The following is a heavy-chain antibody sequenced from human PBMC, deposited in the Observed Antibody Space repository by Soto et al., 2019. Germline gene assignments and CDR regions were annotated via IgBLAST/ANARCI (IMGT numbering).Heavy chain of an antibody. CDR2: IIPIFGTA. CDR1: GGTFSSYA. V-gene: IGHV1-69*12. D-gene: IGHD6-13*01. Sequence: QVQLVQSGAEVKKPGSSVKVSCKASGGTFSSYAISWVRQAPGQGLEWMGGIIPIFGTANYAQKFQGRVTITADESTSTAYVELSSLRSEDTAVYYCARDLVAAAGTSYYGMDVWGQGTTVTVSS. J-gene: IGHJ6*02. CDR3: ARDLVAAAGTSYYGMDV.